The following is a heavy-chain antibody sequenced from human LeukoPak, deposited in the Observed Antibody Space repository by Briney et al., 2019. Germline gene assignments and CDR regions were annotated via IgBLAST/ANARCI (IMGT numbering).Heavy chain of an antibody. V-gene: IGHV3-7*01. CDR2: IKQDGSEK. CDR3: ARDGYSSSWGYFQH. J-gene: IGHJ1*01. D-gene: IGHD6-13*01. Sequence: PGGSLRLSCAASGFTLSSYWMSWVRQAPGKGLEWVANIKQDGSEKYYVDSVKGRFTISRDNAKNSLYLQMNSLRAEDTAVYYCARDGYSSSWGYFQHWGQGTLVTVSS. CDR1: GFTLSSYW.